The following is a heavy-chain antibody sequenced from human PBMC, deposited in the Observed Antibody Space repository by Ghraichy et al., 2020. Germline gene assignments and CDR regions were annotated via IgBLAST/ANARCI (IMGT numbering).Heavy chain of an antibody. Sequence: LSLTCAASGFTFSSYWMHWVRQAPGKGLVWVSRINSDGSSTSYADSVKGRFTISRDNAKNTLYLQMNSLRAEDTAVYYCARGPGGELLTYFDYWGQGTLVTVSS. V-gene: IGHV3-74*01. CDR2: INSDGSST. CDR1: GFTFSSYW. CDR3: ARGPGGELLTYFDY. D-gene: IGHD1-26*01. J-gene: IGHJ4*02.